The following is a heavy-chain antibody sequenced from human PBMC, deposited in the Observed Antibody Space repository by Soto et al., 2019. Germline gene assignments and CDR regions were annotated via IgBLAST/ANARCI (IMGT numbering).Heavy chain of an antibody. CDR2: ISAYNGNT. V-gene: IGHV1-18*01. D-gene: IGHD6-19*01. CDR3: ARDLRPQNAVATVNFEY. J-gene: IGHJ4*02. Sequence: QVQLVQSGAEVRKPGASVKVSCKASGYSFTKYGISWVRQAPGQGLEWMGWISAYNGNTKFAQKVQGRVTMATDTSTTTAYMELRSLRSDDTAVYYCARDLRPQNAVATVNFEYWCQGTRVTGSS. CDR1: GYSFTKYG.